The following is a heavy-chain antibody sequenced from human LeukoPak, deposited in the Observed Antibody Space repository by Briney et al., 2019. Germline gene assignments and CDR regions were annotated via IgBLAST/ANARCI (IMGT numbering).Heavy chain of an antibody. D-gene: IGHD3-3*01. CDR1: GGSISSSSYY. Sequence: SETLSLTCTVSGGSISSSSYYWGWIRQPPGKGLEWIGCIYYSGSTYYNPSLKSRVTISVDTPKNQFSLKLSSVTAADTAVYYCARDFWSGYSLDWFDPWGQGTLVTVSS. V-gene: IGHV4-39*02. CDR2: IYYSGST. J-gene: IGHJ5*02. CDR3: ARDFWSGYSLDWFDP.